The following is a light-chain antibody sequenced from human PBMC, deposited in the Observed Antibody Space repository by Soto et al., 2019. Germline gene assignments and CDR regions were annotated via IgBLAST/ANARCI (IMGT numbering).Light chain of an antibody. CDR3: SSYAGSNNYV. J-gene: IGLJ1*01. Sequence: QSALTQPPSASGSPGQSVTISCTGTSSDVGGYNYVSWYQQHPGKAPKLMIYGVTKRPSGVPDRFSGSKSGNTASLTVSGLQAEDEAYSYCSSYAGSNNYVFVTGTKVTVL. CDR2: GVT. V-gene: IGLV2-8*01. CDR1: SSDVGGYNY.